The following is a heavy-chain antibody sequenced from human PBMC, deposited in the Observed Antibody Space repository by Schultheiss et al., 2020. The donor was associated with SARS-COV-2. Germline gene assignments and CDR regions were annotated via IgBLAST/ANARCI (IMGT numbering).Heavy chain of an antibody. CDR1: GFTVSSNY. CDR3: AKETRKHSSTSCSNWFDP. V-gene: IGHV3-53*01. CDR2: IYSGGST. Sequence: GGSLRLSCAASGFTVSSNYMSWVRQAPGKGLEWVSVIYSGGSTYYADSVKGRFTISRDNSKNTLYLQMNSLRAEDTAVYYCAKETRKHSSTSCSNWFDPWGQGTLVTVSS. D-gene: IGHD2-2*01. J-gene: IGHJ5*02.